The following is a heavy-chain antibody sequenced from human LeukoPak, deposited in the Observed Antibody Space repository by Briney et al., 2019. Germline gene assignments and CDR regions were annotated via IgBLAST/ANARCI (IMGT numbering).Heavy chain of an antibody. V-gene: IGHV3-11*01. CDR3: ARDVLPGIAVAGTTGWYFDL. D-gene: IGHD6-19*01. CDR1: GFTFSDYY. J-gene: IGHJ2*01. Sequence: GGSLRLSCAASGFTFSDYYMSWIRQAPGKGLEWVSYISSSGSTIYYADSVKGRFTISRDNAKNSLYLQMNSLRAEDTAVYYCARDVLPGIAVAGTTGWYFDLWGRGTLVTVSS. CDR2: ISSSGSTI.